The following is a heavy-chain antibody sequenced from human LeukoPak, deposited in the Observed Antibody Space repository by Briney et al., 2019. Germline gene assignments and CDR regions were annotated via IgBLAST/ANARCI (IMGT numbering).Heavy chain of an antibody. Sequence: TGGSLRLSCAASEFTFSTYWMHWVRQAPGKGLVWVSRIKSDGGTNYADSVKGRFTISRDSAKKTVSLQMNSLRPEDTGVYYCARAPSEIGGYYPEYFRHWGQGTLVTVSS. CDR1: EFTFSTYW. D-gene: IGHD3-22*01. V-gene: IGHV3-74*01. CDR3: ARAPSEIGGYYPEYFRH. CDR2: IKSDGGT. J-gene: IGHJ1*01.